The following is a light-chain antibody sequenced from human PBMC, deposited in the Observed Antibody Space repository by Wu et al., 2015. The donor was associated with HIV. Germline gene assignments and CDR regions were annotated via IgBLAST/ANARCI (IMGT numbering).Light chain of an antibody. J-gene: IGKJ1*01. CDR1: QSVSSSY. CDR2: GAS. V-gene: IGKV3-20*01. CDR3: QHYQT. Sequence: EIVLTQSPGTLSLSPGQRATLSCRASQSVSSSYLAWYQQKPGQAPRLLIYGASSRATGIPDRFSGSGSGTDFTLSISRLEPEDFAVYYCQHYQTFGQGTKVE.